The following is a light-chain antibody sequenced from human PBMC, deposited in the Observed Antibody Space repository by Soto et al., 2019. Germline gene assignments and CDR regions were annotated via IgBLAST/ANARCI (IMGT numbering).Light chain of an antibody. CDR2: EVS. CDR1: SSDVGGYNY. J-gene: IGLJ2*01. CDR3: SAYTTIATVL. Sequence: QSVLTQPASVSGAPGQSITISCTGTSSDVGGYNYVSWYQQHPGKAPKLIIYEVSKWTSGVSNRFSGSKSGNTASLTSSGLQAEDEADYSCSAYTTIATVLFGGGTKFTVL. V-gene: IGLV2-14*01.